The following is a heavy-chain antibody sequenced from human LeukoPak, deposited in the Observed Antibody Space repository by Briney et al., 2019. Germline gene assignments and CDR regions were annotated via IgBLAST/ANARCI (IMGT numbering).Heavy chain of an antibody. CDR3: ATRLLGGNDFDY. V-gene: IGHV1-24*01. CDR2: FDPEDGET. D-gene: IGHD4-23*01. J-gene: IGHJ4*02. Sequence: ASVKVSCKVSGYTLTELSMHWVRQAPGKGLEWMGGFDPEDGETIYAQKFQGRVTMTEATSTDTAYMELSSLRSEDTAVYYCATRLLGGNDFDYWGQGTLVTVSS. CDR1: GYTLTELS.